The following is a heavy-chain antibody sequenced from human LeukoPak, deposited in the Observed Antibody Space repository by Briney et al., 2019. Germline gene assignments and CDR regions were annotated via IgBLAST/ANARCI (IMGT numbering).Heavy chain of an antibody. J-gene: IGHJ4*02. D-gene: IGHD4-17*01. Sequence: GGSLRLSCAASGFTFSRYGMHWVRQASGKGLEWVALISYDGSNKYYADSVKGRFTISRDNSKNTLYLQMNSLRAEDTAVYYCARGESGTTVSLFHYWGRGTLVTVSS. V-gene: IGHV3-30*03. CDR3: ARGESGTTVSLFHY. CDR1: GFTFSRYG. CDR2: ISYDGSNK.